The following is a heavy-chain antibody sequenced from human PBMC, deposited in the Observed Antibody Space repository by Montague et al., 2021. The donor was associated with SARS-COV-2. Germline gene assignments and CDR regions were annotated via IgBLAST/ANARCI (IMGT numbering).Heavy chain of an antibody. CDR1: GFTFSSYS. D-gene: IGHD3-3*01. J-gene: IGHJ5*02. V-gene: IGHV3-21*01. Sequence: SLRLSCAASGFTFSSYSMNWVRQAPGKGLEWVSSISSSSYIYYADSVKGRFTIPRDNAKKSLYLQMNSLRAEDTAVYYCARDQAKYDFWSPGASWFDPWGQGTLVTVSS. CDR3: ARDQAKYDFWSPGASWFDP. CDR2: ISSSSYI.